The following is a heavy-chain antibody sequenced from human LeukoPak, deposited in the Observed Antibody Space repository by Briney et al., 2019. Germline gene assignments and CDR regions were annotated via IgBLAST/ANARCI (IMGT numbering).Heavy chain of an antibody. D-gene: IGHD2-15*01. CDR1: GGSISSYY. V-gene: IGHV4-59*01. CDR2: IHYTGST. J-gene: IGHJ4*02. CDR3: ARVTGYVIEDNFDY. Sequence: RTSETLSLTCTVSGGSISSYYWSWIRQSPGKGLECIGYIHYTGSTNYNPSLKSRVTISVDTSKNQFSLKLRSVTAADTAVYYCARVTGYVIEDNFDYWGQGTLVIVSS.